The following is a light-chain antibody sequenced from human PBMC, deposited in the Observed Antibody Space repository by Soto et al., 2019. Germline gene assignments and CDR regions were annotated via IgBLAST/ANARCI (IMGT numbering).Light chain of an antibody. CDR3: CSYAGSSTYV. V-gene: IGLV2-23*01. CDR1: SSDVGSYNL. CDR2: EGS. J-gene: IGLJ1*01. Sequence: QSALTQPASVSGSPGQSITISWTGTSSDVGSYNLVSWYQQHPGKAPKLMIYEGSKRPSGVSNRFSGSKSGNTASLTISGLQAEDEADYYCCSYAGSSTYVFGTGTKLTDL.